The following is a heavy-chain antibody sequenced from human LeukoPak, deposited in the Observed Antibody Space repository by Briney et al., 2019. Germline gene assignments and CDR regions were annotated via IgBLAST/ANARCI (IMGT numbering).Heavy chain of an antibody. CDR1: GFAFSSYA. CDR3: AKNRGGSYYSGSDY. V-gene: IGHV3-23*01. CDR2: VRGSDAGT. D-gene: IGHD1-26*01. Sequence: GGSLRLSCAASGFAFSSYAMKWVRQAPGKGREGVSAVRGSDAGTSYADSVKGRFTISRDNSKNTLYLQMNSLRAEDTAVYYCAKNRGGSYYSGSDYWGQGTLVTVSS. J-gene: IGHJ4*02.